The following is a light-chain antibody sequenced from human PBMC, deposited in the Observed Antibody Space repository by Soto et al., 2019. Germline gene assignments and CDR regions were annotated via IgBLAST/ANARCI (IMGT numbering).Light chain of an antibody. CDR2: EVS. CDR3: SSYTSSITPVV. V-gene: IGLV2-14*01. Sequence: QSALTQPASVSGSPGQSITISCTGSSSDVGAYNYVSWYQQYPGKAPKVMIYEVSNRPSGVSNRFSGSKSGNTASLTISGLQTEDEADYYCSSYTSSITPVVFGGGTKLTVL. J-gene: IGLJ2*01. CDR1: SSDVGAYNY.